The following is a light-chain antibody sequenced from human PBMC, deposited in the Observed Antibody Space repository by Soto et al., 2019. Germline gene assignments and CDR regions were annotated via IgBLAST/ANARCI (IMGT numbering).Light chain of an antibody. CDR1: QSVSSY. CDR2: DAS. Sequence: EIVFTQSPATLSFSPGGKDTLSRRASQSVSSYLAWYQQKPGQAPRLLIYDASNRATGIPARFSGSGSGTDFTLTISSLEPEDFAVYYCQQRSNWPRTFGQGTKV. CDR3: QQRSNWPRT. J-gene: IGKJ1*01. V-gene: IGKV3-11*01.